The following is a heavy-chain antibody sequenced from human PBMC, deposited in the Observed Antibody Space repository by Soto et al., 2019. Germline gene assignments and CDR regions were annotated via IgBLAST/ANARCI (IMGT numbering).Heavy chain of an antibody. CDR1: GGSISSYY. CDR3: ARRLVVPAAIDYYYYYMDV. CDR2: IYYSGST. V-gene: IGHV4-59*08. J-gene: IGHJ6*03. Sequence: QVQLQESGPGLVKPSETLSLTCTVSGGSISSYYWSWIRQPPGKGLEWIGYIYYSGSTNYNPSLKSRVTISVDTSKNQFSLKLSSVTAADTAVYYCARRLVVPAAIDYYYYYMDVWGKGTTVTVSS. D-gene: IGHD2-2*01.